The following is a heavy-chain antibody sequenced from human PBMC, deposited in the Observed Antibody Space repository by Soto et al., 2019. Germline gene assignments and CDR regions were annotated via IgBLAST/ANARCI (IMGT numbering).Heavy chain of an antibody. J-gene: IGHJ6*02. V-gene: IGHV3-53*01. CDR2: IYSGGST. D-gene: IGHD1-26*01. Sequence: GGSLRLSCAASGFTVSSNYMSWVRQAPGKGLEWVSVIYSGGSTYYADSVKGRFTISRDNSKNTLYLQMNSLGAEDTAVYYCATSLARRGCELLQAYYYFGMDVWGQGTTVTVFS. CDR1: GFTVSSNY. CDR3: ATSLARRGCELLQAYYYFGMDV.